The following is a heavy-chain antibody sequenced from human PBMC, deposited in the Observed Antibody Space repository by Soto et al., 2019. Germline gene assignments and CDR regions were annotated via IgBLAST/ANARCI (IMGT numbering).Heavy chain of an antibody. CDR2: ILHDGSNE. J-gene: IGHJ6*02. V-gene: IGHV3-30*18. D-gene: IGHD2-15*01. CDR1: GFTFSNYG. Sequence: GGSLRLSCAAPGFTFSNYGMHWVRQAPGKGLEWVALILHDGSNEYYADSVKGRFTISRDNSKNKLYLQMNTLRAEDTAVYYCAKSRGGCSFYYYYGMDVWGQGAMVTVSS. CDR3: AKSRGGCSFYYYYGMDV.